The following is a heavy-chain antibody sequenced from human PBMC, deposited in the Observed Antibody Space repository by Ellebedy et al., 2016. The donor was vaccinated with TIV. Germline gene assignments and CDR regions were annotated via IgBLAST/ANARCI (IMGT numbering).Heavy chain of an antibody. CDR2: IYSGGST. D-gene: IGHD1-1*01. J-gene: IGHJ3*02. V-gene: IGHV3-53*01. CDR3: VRTLQQLGAFDI. CDR1: GFTVSSSY. Sequence: GGSLRLSCAASGFTVSSSYMSWVRQAPGKGLEWVSVIYSGGSTYYADSVKGRFTISRDVSKNTLYLQLNSLRAEDTAVYYCVRTLQQLGAFDIWGQGALVSVSS.